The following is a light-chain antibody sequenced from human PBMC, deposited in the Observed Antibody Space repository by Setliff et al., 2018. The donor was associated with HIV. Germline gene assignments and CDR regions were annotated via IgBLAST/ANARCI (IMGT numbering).Light chain of an antibody. CDR3: NSYTSRSTFI. CDR2: AVT. Sequence: QSALTQPASLSGSPGQSITISCTGTTSDIGGYNFVSWYQQHPGKAPKLLIYAVTKRPSGVSARFSASKSGNTASLTISGLQDEDEADYYCNSYTSRSTFIFGGGTKATV. J-gene: IGLJ2*01. CDR1: TSDIGGYNF. V-gene: IGLV2-14*03.